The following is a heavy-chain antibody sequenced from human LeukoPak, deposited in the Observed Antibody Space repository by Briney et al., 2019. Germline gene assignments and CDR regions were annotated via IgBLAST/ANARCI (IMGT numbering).Heavy chain of an antibody. CDR2: ISGSGGST. V-gene: IGHV3-23*01. CDR1: GFTFSSYA. CDR3: AKEWRDGYNWFDY. Sequence: PGGSLRLSCAACGFTFSSYAMSWVRQAPGKGLEWVSAISGSGGSTYYADYVKVRFTISRDNSKNKMYLQMNSLRAADTAVYYCAKEWRDGYNWFDYWGQGTLVTVSS. D-gene: IGHD5-24*01. J-gene: IGHJ4*02.